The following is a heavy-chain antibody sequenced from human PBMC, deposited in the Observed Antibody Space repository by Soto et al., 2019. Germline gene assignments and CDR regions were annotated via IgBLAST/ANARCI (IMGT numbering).Heavy chain of an antibody. CDR1: GFTFSRYS. D-gene: IGHD3-9*01. J-gene: IGHJ5*02. V-gene: IGHV3-21*01. CDR3: ARDRDVGRYFDWLLSEFYSP. CDR2: MSSSSSYI. Sequence: PGGSLRLSCAASGFTFSRYSMNWVRQAPGKGLEWVSSMSSSSSYIYYADSVKGRFTISRDNAKNSLYLQMNSLRAEDTAVYYCARDRDVGRYFDWLLSEFYSPWGQGTMVTVSS.